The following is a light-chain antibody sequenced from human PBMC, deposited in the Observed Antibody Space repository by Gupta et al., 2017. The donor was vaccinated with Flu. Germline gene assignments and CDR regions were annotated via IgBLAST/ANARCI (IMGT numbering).Light chain of an antibody. V-gene: IGLV1-51*02. J-gene: IGLJ3*02. CDR3: GTWDSSLSAGV. CDR1: SPNIGNNY. CDR2: ENN. Sequence: QSVLMQPPSVSAAPGQKVTISCSGSSPNIGNNYVSWYQHLPGTAPKLLIYENNKRPSGIPDRFSGSKSGTSATLGITGLQTGDEADYYCGTWDSSLSAGVFGGGTKLTVL.